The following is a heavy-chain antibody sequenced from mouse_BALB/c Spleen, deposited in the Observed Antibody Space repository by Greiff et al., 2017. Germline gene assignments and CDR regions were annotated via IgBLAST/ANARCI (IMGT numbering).Heavy chain of an antibody. CDR1: GFTFSSFG. V-gene: IGHV5-17*02. CDR3: ARGTRDAMDY. D-gene: IGHD3-3*01. CDR2: ISSGSSTI. Sequence: EVNLVESGGGLVQPGGSRKLSCAASGFTFSSFGMHWVRQAPEKGLEWVAYISSGSSTIYYADTVKGRFTISRDNPKNTLFLQMTSLRSEDTAMYYCARGTRDAMDYWGQGTSVTVSS. J-gene: IGHJ4*01.